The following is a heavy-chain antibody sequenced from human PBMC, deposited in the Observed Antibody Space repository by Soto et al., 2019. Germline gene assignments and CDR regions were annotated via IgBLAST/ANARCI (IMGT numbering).Heavy chain of an antibody. CDR2: ISGSSDAA. CDR1: GFPFSTSA. CDR3: AKYSGSYPVYNGLSV. V-gene: IGHV3-23*01. D-gene: IGHD1-26*01. Sequence: EVQLLESGGVLVQPGWSLRLSCAASGFPFSTSAMNWVRQAPGKGLEWVSMISGSSDAAYYAESVKGRFASSRDNSKNTLYLQMHSLSAEDTAVYYCAKYSGSYPVYNGLSVWGQGTTVTVS. J-gene: IGHJ6*02.